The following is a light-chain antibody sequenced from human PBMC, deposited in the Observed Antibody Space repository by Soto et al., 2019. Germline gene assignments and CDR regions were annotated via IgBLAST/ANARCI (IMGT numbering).Light chain of an antibody. CDR2: SNN. CDR1: SSNIGSNT. V-gene: IGLV1-44*01. J-gene: IGLJ3*02. CDR3: AAWDDSLNAWV. Sequence: QSVLTQPPSASGTPGQRVTISCSGSSSNIGSNTVNWYQQLPGTAPKLLIYSNNQPPSGVPDRFSGSKSGTSASLAISGLQSEDEADYYCAAWDDSLNAWVFGGGTKVTVL.